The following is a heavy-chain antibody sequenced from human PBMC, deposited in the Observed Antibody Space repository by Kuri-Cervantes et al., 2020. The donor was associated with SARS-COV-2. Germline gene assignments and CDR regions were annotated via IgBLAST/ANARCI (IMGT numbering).Heavy chain of an antibody. J-gene: IGHJ5*02. V-gene: IGHV1-8*01. CDR1: ETTFPNYD. CDR3: ATVVLIPFRVRLGSGVWFDP. CDR2: VKTNSGNT. Sequence: ASVKVSCKAPETTFPNYDINWVRQATGQGLEWMGMVKTNSGNTLYAQIFQGRVTMTRDTSTSTVYMELSSLRSEDTAVYYCATVVLIPFRVRLGSGVWFDPWGQGTLVTVSS. D-gene: IGHD2-15*01.